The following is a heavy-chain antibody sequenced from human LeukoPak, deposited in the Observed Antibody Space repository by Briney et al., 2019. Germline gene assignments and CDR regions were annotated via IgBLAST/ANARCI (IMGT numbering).Heavy chain of an antibody. J-gene: IGHJ4*02. D-gene: IGHD3-16*02. V-gene: IGHV4-61*02. Sequence: KPSETLSLTCTVSGDSISSGDYYWSWIRQPAGKGLEWIGRISSSGSTNYNPSLKSRVTISVDTSKNQFSLKLSSVTAADTAVYYCARVIYDYVWGSYRFPFDYWGQGTLVTVSS. CDR2: ISSSGST. CDR1: GDSISSGDYY. CDR3: ARVIYDYVWGSYRFPFDY.